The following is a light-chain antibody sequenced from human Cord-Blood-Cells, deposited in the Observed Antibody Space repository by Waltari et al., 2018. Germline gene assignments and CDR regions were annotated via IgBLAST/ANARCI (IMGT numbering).Light chain of an antibody. V-gene: IGLV2-23*01. CDR1: SSDVGTYHL. J-gene: IGLJ3*02. CDR2: EGS. Sequence: SALTQPASASGSPGQSIPISCTGTSSDVGTYHLVSWYQQHPGKAPKLMMYEGSKRPLGVSNRFSGSKSGNTASLTISGLQAEDGADYYCCSDAGSSTLVFGGGTNLTVL. CDR3: CSDAGSSTLV.